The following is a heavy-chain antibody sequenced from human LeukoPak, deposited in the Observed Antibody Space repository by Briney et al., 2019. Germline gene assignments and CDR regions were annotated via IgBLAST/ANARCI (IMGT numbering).Heavy chain of an antibody. CDR2: ISSSSSYI. CDR1: GFTFSSYS. J-gene: IGHJ4*02. V-gene: IGHV3-21*04. Sequence: GGSLRLSCAASGFTFSSYSMNWVRQAPGKGLEWVSSISSSSSYIYYADSVKGRFTISRDNAKNSLYLQMNSLRAEDMALYHCAEDYDGFWSGYPYYFDYWGQGTLVTVSS. CDR3: AEDYDGFWSGYPYYFDY. D-gene: IGHD3-3*01.